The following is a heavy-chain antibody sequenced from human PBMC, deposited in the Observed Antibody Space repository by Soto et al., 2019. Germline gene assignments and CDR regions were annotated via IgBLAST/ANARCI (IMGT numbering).Heavy chain of an antibody. D-gene: IGHD2-2*02. J-gene: IGHJ6*02. CDR2: IDPSDSYT. Sequence: GESLKISCKGSGYSFTSYWISWVRQMPGKGLEWMGRIDPSDSYTNYSPSFQGHVTISADKSISTAYLQWSSLKASDTAMYYCARQYCSSTSCYSSYYYGMDVWGQGTTVTVSS. CDR1: GYSFTSYW. V-gene: IGHV5-10-1*01. CDR3: ARQYCSSTSCYSSYYYGMDV.